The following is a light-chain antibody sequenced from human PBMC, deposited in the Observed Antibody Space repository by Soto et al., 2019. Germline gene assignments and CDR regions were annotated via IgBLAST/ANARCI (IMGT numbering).Light chain of an antibody. V-gene: IGKV1-8*01. Sequence: IQMTQSPSTLSGSVGDRVTITCRASQGISSYLAWYQQKPGKAPNLLIYAASTLQSGVPSRFSGSGSGTDFTLTITCLQSEDFATYYCQQYYSYPRTFGQGTKVDI. J-gene: IGKJ1*01. CDR1: QGISSY. CDR3: QQYYSYPRT. CDR2: AAS.